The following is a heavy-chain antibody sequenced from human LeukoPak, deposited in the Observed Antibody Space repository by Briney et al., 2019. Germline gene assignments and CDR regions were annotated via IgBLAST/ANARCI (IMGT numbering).Heavy chain of an antibody. D-gene: IGHD3-10*01. Sequence: GGSLRLSCAASGFTFSSCAMTWVRQPPGKGLEWVSSISESGDTYYAHSLKGRFTISRDNSKYTLSLQMNSLRDEDTAIDYCAKHYLTALGESCGQGTMVTVSS. J-gene: IGHJ5*02. V-gene: IGHV3-23*01. CDR3: AKHYLTALGES. CDR1: GFTFSSCA. CDR2: ISESGDT.